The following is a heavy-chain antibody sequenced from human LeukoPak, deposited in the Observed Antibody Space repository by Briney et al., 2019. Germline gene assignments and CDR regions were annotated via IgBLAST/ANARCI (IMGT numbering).Heavy chain of an antibody. CDR2: INPSGGST. V-gene: IGHV1-46*01. CDR1: GYTFTNYY. D-gene: IGHD4-23*01. Sequence: ASVKVSCKASGYTFTNYYVHWVRQAPGQGLEWMGVINPSGGSTNYAQKFQGRVTMTRDTSTSTVYMELSSLRSEDTAVYYCARDNSVAWFDPWGQGTLVTVSS. J-gene: IGHJ5*02. CDR3: ARDNSVAWFDP.